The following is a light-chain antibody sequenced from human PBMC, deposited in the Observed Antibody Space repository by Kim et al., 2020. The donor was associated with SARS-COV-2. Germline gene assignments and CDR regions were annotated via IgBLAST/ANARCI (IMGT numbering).Light chain of an antibody. J-gene: IGLJ2*01. CDR2: GRN. CDR3: QSRNSAGSAL. CDR1: SLRNYY. Sequence: SSELTQDPTEAVAVRQTVRITCQGDSLRNYYATWYQQKPRQAPVLVIYGRNNRPSGIPDRFSGSTSGNTASLTISGAQAEDEADFYCQSRNSAGSALFGGGPQLSVL. V-gene: IGLV3-19*01.